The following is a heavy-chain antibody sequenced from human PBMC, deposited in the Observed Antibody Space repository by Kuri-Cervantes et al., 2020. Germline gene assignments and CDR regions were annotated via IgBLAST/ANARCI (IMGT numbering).Heavy chain of an antibody. CDR3: ATATVTTHYYYYGMDV. CDR1: GYTFTGYY. D-gene: IGHD4-11*01. V-gene: IGHV1-2*02. J-gene: IGHJ6*02. CDR2: INPNSGGT. Sequence: ASVKVSCKASGYTFTGYYMHWVRQAPGQGLGWMGWINPNSGGTNYAQKFQGRVTMTRDTSISTAYMELSRLRSDDTAVYYCATATVTTHYYYYGMDVWGQGTTVTVSS.